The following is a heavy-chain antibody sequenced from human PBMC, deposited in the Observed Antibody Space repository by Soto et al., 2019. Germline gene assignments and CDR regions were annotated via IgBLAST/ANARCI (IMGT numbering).Heavy chain of an antibody. D-gene: IGHD2-15*01. J-gene: IGHJ4*02. V-gene: IGHV4-34*08. CDR2: TYYNGNA. Sequence: GSLRLSCAASGFTFSDYYMSWIRQAPGKGLEWIGTTYYNGNAYYNPSLKSRVTMSVDTSKNQFSLKLISVTAADTAVYYCATYCSGGSCYLDYWGQGTLVTSPQ. CDR1: GFTFSDYY. CDR3: ATYCSGGSCYLDY.